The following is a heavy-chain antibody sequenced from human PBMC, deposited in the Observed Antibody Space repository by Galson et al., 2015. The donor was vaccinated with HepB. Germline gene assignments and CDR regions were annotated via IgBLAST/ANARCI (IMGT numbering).Heavy chain of an antibody. CDR1: GFTFSNTW. J-gene: IGHJ4*02. CDR2: INGGGSET. Sequence: SLRLSCAASGFTFSNTWMGWGRQAPGKGQEWVANINGGGSETYYVDSVKGRFTISRDNAKDSLYLQMNSLRVEDTAVYYCARLGMRRPDQWGQGTLVTVSS. V-gene: IGHV3-7*03. D-gene: IGHD1-1*01. CDR3: ARLGMRRPDQ.